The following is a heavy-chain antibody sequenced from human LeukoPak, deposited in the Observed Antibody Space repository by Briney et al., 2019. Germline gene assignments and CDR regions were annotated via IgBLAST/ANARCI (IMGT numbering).Heavy chain of an antibody. CDR1: GGTFSSYA. D-gene: IGHD3-10*01. J-gene: IGHJ5*02. CDR3: ARDPIYGSGYNWFDP. CDR2: INPNSGGT. V-gene: IGHV1-2*02. Sequence: ASVKVSCKASGGTFSSYAISWVRQAPGQGLEWMGWINPNSGGTNYAQKFQGRVTMTRDTSISTAYMELSRLRSDDTAVYYCARDPIYGSGYNWFDPWGQGTLVTVSS.